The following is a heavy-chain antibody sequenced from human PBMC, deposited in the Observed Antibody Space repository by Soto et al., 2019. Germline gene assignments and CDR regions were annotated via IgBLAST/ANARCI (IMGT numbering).Heavy chain of an antibody. D-gene: IGHD6-13*01. J-gene: IGHJ6*02. Sequence: SETLSLTCTVSGGSISSSSYYWGWIRQPPGKGLEWIGGIYYSGSTYYNPSLKSRVTISVDTSKNHFSLKLSSVTAADTAVYYCARGYSSSWYSYYCYCMDVWGQGTTVTVSS. CDR3: ARGYSSSWYSYYCYCMDV. V-gene: IGHV4-39*01. CDR2: IYYSGST. CDR1: GGSISSSSYY.